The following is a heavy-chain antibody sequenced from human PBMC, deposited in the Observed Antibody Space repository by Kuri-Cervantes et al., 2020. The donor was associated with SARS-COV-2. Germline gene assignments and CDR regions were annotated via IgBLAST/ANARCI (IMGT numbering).Heavy chain of an antibody. CDR2: MNPNIGMA. V-gene: IGHV1-8*02. Sequence: ASVKVSCKASGYTFTSNFIEWVRQATGQGLEWMGWMNPNIGMADYAQKFQGRVTMTRDTSKSTAYMELTSLKSEDTAVYYCAFVPPSRRHFDYWGQGTLVTVSS. J-gene: IGHJ4*02. CDR3: AFVPPSRRHFDY. CDR1: GYTFTSNF.